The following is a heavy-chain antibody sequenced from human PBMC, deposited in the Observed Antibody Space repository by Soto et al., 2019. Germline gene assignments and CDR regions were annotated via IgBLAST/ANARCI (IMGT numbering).Heavy chain of an antibody. CDR1: GGTFSRYT. CDR2: IIPIFGTT. D-gene: IGHD3-22*01. CDR3: ASGQTYYNDSSVYRFDQ. Sequence: QVQLVQSGAEVKKPGSSVKVSCKASGGTFSRYTISWVRQAPGQGLEWMGGIIPIFGTTNYAQKFQGRVTITADEFTSTAYRDRSSVRSDDTAVYYCASGQTYYNDSSVYRFDQWGQGTLVTVSS. J-gene: IGHJ4*02. V-gene: IGHV1-69*01.